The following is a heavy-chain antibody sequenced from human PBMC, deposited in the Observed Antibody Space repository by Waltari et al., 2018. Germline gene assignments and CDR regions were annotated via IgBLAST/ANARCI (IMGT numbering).Heavy chain of an antibody. CDR1: GGSISSSSYY. J-gene: IGHJ5*02. Sequence: QVQLQESGPGLVKPSQTLSLTCNVSGGSISSSSYYWSWIRQPAGKGLEWIGRTYTSGNINYNPSLKSRVTISADTSNNIVYLQMNNLRGEDTALYYCARGAKGQLVNWLDHWGQGTLVTVSS. D-gene: IGHD6-6*01. CDR2: TYTSGNI. CDR3: ARGAKGQLVNWLDH. V-gene: IGHV4-61*02.